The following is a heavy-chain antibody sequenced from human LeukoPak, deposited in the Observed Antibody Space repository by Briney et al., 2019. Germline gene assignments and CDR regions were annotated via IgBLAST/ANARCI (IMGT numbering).Heavy chain of an antibody. CDR1: GYTFSTYT. CDR3: AREIDRDGYNRFFDY. D-gene: IGHD5-24*01. CDR2: INAGNGNT. J-gene: IGHJ4*02. Sequence: ASVEVSCKASGYTFSTYTMHWVRQATGQRLEWMGLINAGNGNTKYSQKFQGRVTITRDTSSSTAYMDLSSLRSEDTAVYYCAREIDRDGYNRFFDYWGQGTLVTVSS. V-gene: IGHV1-3*01.